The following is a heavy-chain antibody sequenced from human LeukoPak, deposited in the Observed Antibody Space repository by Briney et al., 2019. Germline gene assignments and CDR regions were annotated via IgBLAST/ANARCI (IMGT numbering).Heavy chain of an antibody. D-gene: IGHD6-13*01. CDR2: TYPGDSDT. J-gene: IGHJ6*02. CDR1: GYSFTSYW. Sequence: GESLRISCKGSGYSFTSYWIGWVRQMPGKGLEWMGITYPGDSDTRYSPSFQGQVTISADKSISTAYLQWSSLKASDTAMYYCASTVGMATNYYYGMDVWGQGTTVTVSS. CDR3: ASTVGMATNYYYGMDV. V-gene: IGHV5-51*01.